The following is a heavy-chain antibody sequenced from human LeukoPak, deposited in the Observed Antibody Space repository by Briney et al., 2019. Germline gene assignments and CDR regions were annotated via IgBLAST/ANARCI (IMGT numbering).Heavy chain of an antibody. Sequence: VASVKVSCKASGGTFSSYAISWVRQAPGQGLEWMGGIIPIFGTANYAQKFQGRVTITADKSTSTAYMELSSLRSKDTAVYYCARGLRYFDQWGQGTLVTVSS. D-gene: IGHD5/OR15-5a*01. CDR2: IIPIFGTA. CDR1: GGTFSSYA. V-gene: IGHV1-69*06. J-gene: IGHJ4*02. CDR3: ARGLRYFDQ.